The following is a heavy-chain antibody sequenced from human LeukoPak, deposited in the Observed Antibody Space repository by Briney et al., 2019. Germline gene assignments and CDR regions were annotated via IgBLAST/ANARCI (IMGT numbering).Heavy chain of an antibody. V-gene: IGHV4-39*01. D-gene: IGHD6-13*01. Sequence: SETLSLTCTVSRGSIRTADYYWAWVRQPPGEGLEWLVSIYFSGTPYFNPSLKSRVAVSIDTSKNQFSLKVTSVNASDTAVYFCARTSSWYAGAWFDSWGQGTLVTVSS. J-gene: IGHJ5*01. CDR1: RGSIRTADYY. CDR3: ARTSSWYAGAWFDS. CDR2: IYFSGTP.